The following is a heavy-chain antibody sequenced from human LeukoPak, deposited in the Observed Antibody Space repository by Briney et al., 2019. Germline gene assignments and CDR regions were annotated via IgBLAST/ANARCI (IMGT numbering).Heavy chain of an antibody. Sequence: PGGSLRLSCAASGFTFSSYSMNWVRQAPGKGLEWVSYISSSSSYIYYADSVKGRFTISRDNAKNSLYLQMNSLRAEDTAVYYCASSWGYSSSWYRPTVDNWFDPWGQGTLVTVSS. CDR3: ASSWGYSSSWYRPTVDNWFDP. CDR2: ISSSSSYI. V-gene: IGHV3-21*05. CDR1: GFTFSSYS. D-gene: IGHD6-13*01. J-gene: IGHJ5*02.